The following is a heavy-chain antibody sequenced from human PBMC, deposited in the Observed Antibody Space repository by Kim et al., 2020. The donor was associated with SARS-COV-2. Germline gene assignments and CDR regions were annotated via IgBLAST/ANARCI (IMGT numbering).Heavy chain of an antibody. D-gene: IGHD3-10*02. CDR1: GFPFTNAW. V-gene: IGHV3-15*01. CDR2: IKSKNDGGTT. J-gene: IGHJ1*01. CDR3: GSHLGWTGCSF. Sequence: GGSLRLSCSVSGFPFTNAWLSWVRQAPGRGLEWIGHIKSKNDGGTTDYAATVKVRFIMSRVDSRNMMYLQTDSLKIEDTGVYDCGSHLGWTGCSFWGQGTPVTVSS.